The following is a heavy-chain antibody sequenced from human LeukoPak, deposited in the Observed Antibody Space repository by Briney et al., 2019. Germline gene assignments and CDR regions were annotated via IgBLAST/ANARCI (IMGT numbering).Heavy chain of an antibody. V-gene: IGHV4-59*08. CDR1: GGSTSSYY. CDR3: ARHYRASSMDYYYYGMDV. Sequence: SETLSLTCTVSGGSTSSYYWSWIRQPPGKGLEWIGYIYYSGSTNYNPSLKSRVTISVDTSKNQFSLKLSSVTAADTAVYYCARHYRASSMDYYYYGMDVWGQGTTVTVSS. CDR2: IYYSGST. J-gene: IGHJ6*02. D-gene: IGHD2-2*01.